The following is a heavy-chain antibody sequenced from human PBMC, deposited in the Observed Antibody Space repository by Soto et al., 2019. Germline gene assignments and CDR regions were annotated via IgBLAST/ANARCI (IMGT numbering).Heavy chain of an antibody. CDR1: GFTFSSYA. D-gene: IGHD6-19*01. V-gene: IGHV3-23*01. CDR2: ISGSGGST. CDR3: AKEGQGGEVAAPWGVFDY. J-gene: IGHJ4*02. Sequence: EVQLLESGGGFVQPGGSLRLSCAASGFTFSSYAMSWVRQPPGKGLEWVSTISGSGGSTYHADSVKGRFTISRDNSKNTLNLQMKTMSAEDTAVFYWAKEGQGGEVAAPWGVFDYWGQGILVTVSS.